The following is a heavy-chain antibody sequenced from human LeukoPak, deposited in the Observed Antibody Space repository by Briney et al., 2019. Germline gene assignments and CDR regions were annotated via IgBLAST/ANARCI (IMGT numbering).Heavy chain of an antibody. J-gene: IGHJ4*02. CDR1: GFTFSSYA. CDR2: INSRGGST. D-gene: IGHD3-10*01. V-gene: IGHV3-23*01. Sequence: GGSLRLSCAASGFTFSSYAMNWVRQAPGKGLEWVSAINSRGGSTYYADSVKGRFTISRDNSKNTLYLQMNSLRAEDTAIYYCAKGPMAWFDYWGQGALVTVSS. CDR3: AKGPMAWFDY.